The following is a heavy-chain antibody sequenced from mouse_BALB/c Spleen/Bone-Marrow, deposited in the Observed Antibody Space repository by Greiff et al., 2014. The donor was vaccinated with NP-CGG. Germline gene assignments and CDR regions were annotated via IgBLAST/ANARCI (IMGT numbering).Heavy chain of an antibody. CDR2: ISSGGSYT. CDR1: GFTFSTYA. J-gene: IGHJ3*01. D-gene: IGHD1-1*01. Sequence: DVMLVESGGALVKPGGSLKLSCAASGFTFSTYAMSWVRQSPEKRLEWVAEISSGGSYTYYPDTVTGRFTISRDNAKNTLYLEMSSLRSEDTAMYYCARDGYGSSDWGQGTLVTVSA. CDR3: ARDGYGSSD. V-gene: IGHV5-9-4*01.